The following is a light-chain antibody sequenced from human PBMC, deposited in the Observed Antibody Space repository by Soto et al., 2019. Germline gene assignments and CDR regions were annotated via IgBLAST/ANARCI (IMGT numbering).Light chain of an antibody. Sequence: QSVLTQPPSVSGSPGQSVTISCTGTSTDFVSYNRVSWYQQPPGTAPKLIIYDDNKRPSGIPDRFSGSKSGTSATLGITGFQTGDEADYYCGSWDSSLSAYVFGTGTKVTVL. V-gene: IGLV1-51*01. CDR3: GSWDSSLSAYV. CDR2: DDN. J-gene: IGLJ1*01. CDR1: STDFVSYNR.